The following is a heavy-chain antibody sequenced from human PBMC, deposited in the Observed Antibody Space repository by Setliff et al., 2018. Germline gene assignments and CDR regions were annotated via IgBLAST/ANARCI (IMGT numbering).Heavy chain of an antibody. CDR1: GFTFSSYA. CDR3: ARSTETFSGEDFYFFYYMDV. D-gene: IGHD4-4*01. Sequence: PGGSLRLSCAASGFTFSSYAMHWVRQAPGKGLEWVAVISYDDTKKYFADSVKGRFTISRDSSRNTLYLQMSSLRPEDTALYYCARSTETFSGEDFYFFYYMDVWGKGTTVTVSS. V-gene: IGHV3-30*04. CDR2: ISYDDTKK. J-gene: IGHJ6*03.